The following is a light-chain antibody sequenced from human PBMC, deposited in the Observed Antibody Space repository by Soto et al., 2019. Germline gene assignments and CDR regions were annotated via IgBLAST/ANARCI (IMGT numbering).Light chain of an antibody. CDR3: LQYGRSPYT. CDR2: DAA. J-gene: IGKJ2*01. Sequence: EIVLTQSPGTLSLSPGERATLSCRASQSVSSGYLAWYKQKPGQAPRLLIHDAANRAIGIPDRFSGSGSGTDFTLTISRLEPEDFAVYYCLQYGRSPYTFGQGTKLEIK. V-gene: IGKV3-20*01. CDR1: QSVSSGY.